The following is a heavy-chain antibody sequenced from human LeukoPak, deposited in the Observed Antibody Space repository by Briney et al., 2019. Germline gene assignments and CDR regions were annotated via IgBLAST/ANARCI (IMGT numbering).Heavy chain of an antibody. V-gene: IGHV1-18*01. CDR3: ARVVVAAGFDP. CDR2: ISAYNGNT. J-gene: IGHJ5*02. D-gene: IGHD2-2*01. CDR1: GYTFTSYG. Sequence: ASVKVSCKASGYTFTSYGISWVRQAPGQGLEWMGWISAYNGNTNYAQKLQGRVTMTTETSTGTAYMELRSLRSDDTAVYYCARVVVAAGFDPWGQGTLVTVSS.